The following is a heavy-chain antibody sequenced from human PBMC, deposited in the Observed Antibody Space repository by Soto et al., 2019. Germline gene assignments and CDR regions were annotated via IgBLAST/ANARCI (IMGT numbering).Heavy chain of an antibody. D-gene: IGHD2-15*01. Sequence: EVQLVESGGGLVQPGGSLRLSCAASGFTSSSYWIHWVRQAPGKGLVWVSRINGDGRTTNYADSVRGQFAISRDNAKNTVYLQMNSLRAEDTAVYYCARGAAGRYYSDYWGQGTLVTVSS. CDR1: GFTSSSYW. J-gene: IGHJ4*02. V-gene: IGHV3-74*01. CDR3: ARGAAGRYYSDY. CDR2: INGDGRTT.